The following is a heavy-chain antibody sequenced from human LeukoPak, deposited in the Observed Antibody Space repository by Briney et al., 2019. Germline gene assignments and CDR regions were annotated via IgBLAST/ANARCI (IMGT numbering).Heavy chain of an antibody. CDR3: ARDSSSFPNYFDY. J-gene: IGHJ4*02. CDR1: GFTVSSAY. Sequence: GGSLRLSCAASGFTVSSAYMSWVRQAPGKGLEWVSLIYSDGSTFYADSVKGRFTISRDNSKNTLYLQMSSLRAEDTAVYYCARDSSSFPNYFDYWGQGTLVTVSS. D-gene: IGHD3-3*02. V-gene: IGHV3-53*01. CDR2: IYSDGST.